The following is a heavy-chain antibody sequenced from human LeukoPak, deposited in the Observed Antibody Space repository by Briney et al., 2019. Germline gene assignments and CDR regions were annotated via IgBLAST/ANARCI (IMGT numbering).Heavy chain of an antibody. Sequence: SQTLSLTCTVSGGSISSGGYYWSWIRQPPGKGLEWIGYIYHSGSTYYNPSLKSRVTISVDRSKNQFSLKLSSVTAADTAVYYCARDPVHIAARSKSAFDIWGQGTMVTVSS. V-gene: IGHV4-30-2*01. CDR2: IYHSGST. CDR1: GGSISSGGYY. D-gene: IGHD6-6*01. CDR3: ARDPVHIAARSKSAFDI. J-gene: IGHJ3*02.